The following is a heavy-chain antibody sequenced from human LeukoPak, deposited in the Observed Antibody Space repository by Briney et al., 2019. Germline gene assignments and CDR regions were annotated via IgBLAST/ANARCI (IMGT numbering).Heavy chain of an antibody. Sequence: DWVANIKQDGSAHYYVHSLKDRFTISRDKAKNSLYMQMNRRRAEERGVYDCARPLGKGQDYWGQGTLVTVSS. CDR2: IKQDGSAH. CDR3: ARPLGKGQDY. D-gene: IGHD7-27*01. V-gene: IGHV3-7*03. J-gene: IGHJ4*02.